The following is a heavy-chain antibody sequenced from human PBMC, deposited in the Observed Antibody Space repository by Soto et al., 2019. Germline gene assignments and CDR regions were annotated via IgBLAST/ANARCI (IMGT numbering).Heavy chain of an antibody. Sequence: TLSLTCTVSGGSISGYYWSWIRQPPGKGLEWIGEINHSGSTNYNPSLKSRVTISVDTSKNQFSLKLSSVTAADTAVYYCAXCGXHYPRFDYWGQGTLVTVSS. CDR1: GGSISGYY. V-gene: IGHV4-34*01. CDR2: INHSGST. D-gene: IGHD1-26*01. CDR3: AXCGXHYPRFDY. J-gene: IGHJ4*02.